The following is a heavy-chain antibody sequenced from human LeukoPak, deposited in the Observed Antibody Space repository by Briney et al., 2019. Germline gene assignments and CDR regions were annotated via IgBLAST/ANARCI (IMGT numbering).Heavy chain of an antibody. Sequence: ASVKVSYKASGYTFTTHDINGVRQAPGQGREWMGWMNPNSGNTGFAQKLQGRVTITRNTYIRTAYLELSSLRSEHAAVYYCERLVKQFDYVTARFDYWGEGRLVTVSS. CDR2: MNPNSGNT. CDR1: GYTFTTHD. D-gene: IGHD4-17*01. J-gene: IGHJ4*02. V-gene: IGHV1-8*02. CDR3: ERLVKQFDYVTARFDY.